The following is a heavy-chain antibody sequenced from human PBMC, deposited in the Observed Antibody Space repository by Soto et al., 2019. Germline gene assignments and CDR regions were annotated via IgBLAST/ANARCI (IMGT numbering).Heavy chain of an antibody. D-gene: IGHD3-22*01. J-gene: IGHJ4*02. CDR2: IGGRGTSS. Sequence: VSLRLSCAASGFTFSNYAMSWVRQAAGKGLEWVSGIGGRGTSSYYADSVKGRFAISRDNSYNTLFLQLHSLRAEDTAVYYCAKSRYADSSGDYYDFWGQGTRVTVPS. CDR3: AKSRYADSSGDYYDF. V-gene: IGHV3-23*01. CDR1: GFTFSNYA.